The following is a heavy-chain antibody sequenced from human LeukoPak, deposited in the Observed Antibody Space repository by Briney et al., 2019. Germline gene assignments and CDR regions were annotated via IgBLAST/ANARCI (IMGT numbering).Heavy chain of an antibody. CDR2: INPSGGST. Sequence: ASVKVSCKASGYTFTSYYIHWVRQAPGQGLEWMGIINPSGGSTSYAQKFQGRVTMTRDTSTSTVYMELSSLKSEDTAVYYCARARAMATMDYWGQGSLVTVSS. CDR1: GYTFTSYY. V-gene: IGHV1-46*01. J-gene: IGHJ4*02. D-gene: IGHD5-24*01. CDR3: ARARAMATMDY.